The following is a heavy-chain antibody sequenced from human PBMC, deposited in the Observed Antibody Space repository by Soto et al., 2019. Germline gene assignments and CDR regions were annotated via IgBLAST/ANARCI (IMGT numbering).Heavy chain of an antibody. CDR3: ARGVARYYYHYSMDV. J-gene: IGHJ6*03. V-gene: IGHV1-8*01. CDR2: MNPNSGNT. Sequence: ASVKVSCKASGYTFTSYDINWVRQATGQGLEWMGWMNPNSGNTGYAQKFQGRVTMTRNTSISTAYMELSSLRSEDTAVYYCARGVARYYYHYSMDVWRKGTTVTVSS. CDR1: GYTFTSYD.